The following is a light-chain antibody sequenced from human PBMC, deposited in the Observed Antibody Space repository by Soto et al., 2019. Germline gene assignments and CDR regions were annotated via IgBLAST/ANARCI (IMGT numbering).Light chain of an antibody. CDR2: KAT. CDR1: QNICPS. J-gene: IGKJ2*01. V-gene: IGKV1-5*03. Sequence: DIQMTQSPSTLSASVGDRVTITCRARQNICPSLAWFRQAPGKAPKLLLYKATIFDGGVPSRFSGSGSGTECSLAISMLQPDDFATYYCQQYNAYPVTFGQGTQLEIK. CDR3: QQYNAYPVT.